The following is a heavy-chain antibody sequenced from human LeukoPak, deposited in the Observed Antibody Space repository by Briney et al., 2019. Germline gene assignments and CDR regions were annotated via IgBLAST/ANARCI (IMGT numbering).Heavy chain of an antibody. Sequence: GGTLRLSCAASGFTFSSYWMHWVRQAPGKGLVWVSRINSEGRSTSYADSVKGRFTISRDNAKNTLYLQMNSLRAENTAVYYCARDGYSYGSGRVYWGQGTLVTVSS. D-gene: IGHD5-18*01. CDR1: GFTFSSYW. CDR2: INSEGRST. J-gene: IGHJ4*02. CDR3: ARDGYSYGSGRVY. V-gene: IGHV3-74*01.